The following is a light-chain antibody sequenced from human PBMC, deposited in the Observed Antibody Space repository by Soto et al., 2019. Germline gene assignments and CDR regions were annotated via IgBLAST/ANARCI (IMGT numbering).Light chain of an antibody. V-gene: IGKV3-20*01. CDR1: QSVSGDY. CDR3: QQYGYSPGLA. Sequence: EIVLTQSPGTLSLSPGERATLSCRASQSVSGDYLAWYQQKPGQAPRLLIYSTSSRATGIPDRFSGSGSGTDFTLTISRLEAEGFAVYDCQQYGYSPGLACGGGTKVESK. CDR2: STS. J-gene: IGKJ4*01.